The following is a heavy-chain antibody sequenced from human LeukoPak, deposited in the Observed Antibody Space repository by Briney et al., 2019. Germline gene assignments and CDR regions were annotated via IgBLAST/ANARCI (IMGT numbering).Heavy chain of an antibody. V-gene: IGHV1-46*01. CDR3: AISRYSSSWYYFDY. Sequence: ASVKVSCKASGYTFISYYMHWVRQAPGQGLEWMGIINPRSASTNYAQKFQGRVTMTRDTSTSTVYMELYSLRSEDTAVYYCAISRYSSSWYYFDYWGQGTLVTVSS. D-gene: IGHD6-13*01. J-gene: IGHJ4*02. CDR1: GYTFISYY. CDR2: INPRSAST.